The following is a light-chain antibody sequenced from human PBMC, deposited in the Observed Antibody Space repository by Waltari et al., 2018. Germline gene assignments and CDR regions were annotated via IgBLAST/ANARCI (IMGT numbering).Light chain of an antibody. Sequence: EIVLTQSPGPLSLSPGERATLSCRASQSVSSNYLAWYRQKPGQAPRLLIYGASSRATGIPDRFSGSGSGTDFTLTISRLEPEDFAVYYCQQYGSSRTFGQGTKVEIK. CDR3: QQYGSSRT. CDR2: GAS. J-gene: IGKJ1*01. CDR1: QSVSSNY. V-gene: IGKV3-20*01.